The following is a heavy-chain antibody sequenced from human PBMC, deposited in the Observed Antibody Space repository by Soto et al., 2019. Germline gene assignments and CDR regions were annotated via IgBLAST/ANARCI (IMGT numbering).Heavy chain of an antibody. CDR3: AKLYKNAWPIDY. D-gene: IGHD1-20*01. Sequence: GGSLRLSYAASGFTFSSYAMTWVRQAPGRGPEWVSTITYSSISTYYTASVQGRFTISRDNSKNTLFLQMNSLRAEDTAVYYCAKLYKNAWPIDYWGQGILVTVSS. CDR2: ITYSSIST. CDR1: GFTFSSYA. J-gene: IGHJ4*02. V-gene: IGHV3-23*01.